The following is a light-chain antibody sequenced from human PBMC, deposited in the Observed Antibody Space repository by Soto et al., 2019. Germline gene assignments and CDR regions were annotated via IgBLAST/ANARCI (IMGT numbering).Light chain of an antibody. CDR3: QQYHNCPTQYT. CDR1: QSVASN. Sequence: EIVMTQSPASLSVSPGDGATLSCRASQSVASNVAWYQQKPGQGPRLLIHGASTRAVGVPARFSGSGSGTDFALAISSLQSENFAVYYCQQYHNCPTQYTFGERTKLQIK. V-gene: IGKV3-15*01. CDR2: GAS. J-gene: IGKJ2*01.